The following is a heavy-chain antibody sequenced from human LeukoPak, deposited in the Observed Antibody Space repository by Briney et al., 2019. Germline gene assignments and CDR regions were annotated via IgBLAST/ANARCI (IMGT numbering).Heavy chain of an antibody. D-gene: IGHD2-15*01. Sequence: GGSLRLSCAASGFTFSSYAMRWVRQAPGKGLEWVSAITGSGGSTYYADSVKGRFTISRENSKNTLYLQMNSLRAEDTAVYYCGKTQVVVVVVAPRWFDPWGQGTLVTVSS. V-gene: IGHV3-23*01. CDR3: GKTQVVVVVVAPRWFDP. J-gene: IGHJ5*02. CDR2: ITGSGGST. CDR1: GFTFSSYA.